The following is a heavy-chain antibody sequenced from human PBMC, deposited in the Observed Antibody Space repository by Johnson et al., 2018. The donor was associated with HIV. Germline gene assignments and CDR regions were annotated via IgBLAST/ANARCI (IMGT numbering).Heavy chain of an antibody. CDR3: AISPEYSSSWFGAFDS. J-gene: IGHJ3*02. V-gene: IGHV3-33*01. D-gene: IGHD6-13*01. Sequence: QVQLVESGGGVVQPGRSLRLSCTASGFTFNDYGMHWVRQAPGKGLAWVSVMWFDGLNNSYGDSVKGRFTISRDNSKNTLYLQMNSLRVEDTAVYYCAISPEYSSSWFGAFDSWGQGTMVTVSS. CDR2: MWFDGLNN. CDR1: GFTFNDYG.